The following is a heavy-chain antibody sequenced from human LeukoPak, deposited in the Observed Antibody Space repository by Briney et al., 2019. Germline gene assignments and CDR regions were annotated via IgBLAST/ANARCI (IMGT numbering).Heavy chain of an antibody. Sequence: GGSLRLSCAASGFTFDDYGMSWVRQAPGKGLEWVSGINWNGGSTGYADSVKGRFTISRDNSKNTLYLQMNSLRAEDTAVYYCAKDQWGVGATSFDYWGQGTLVTVSS. J-gene: IGHJ4*02. V-gene: IGHV3-20*04. CDR1: GFTFDDYG. D-gene: IGHD1-26*01. CDR3: AKDQWGVGATSFDY. CDR2: INWNGGST.